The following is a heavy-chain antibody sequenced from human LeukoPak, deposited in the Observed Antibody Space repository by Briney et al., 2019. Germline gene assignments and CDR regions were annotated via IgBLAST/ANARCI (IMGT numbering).Heavy chain of an antibody. CDR1: GGSISSYY. CDR3: ARFFSRNRSGYYYRLWDWYFDL. Sequence: SETLSLTCTVSGGSISSYYWSWIRQPAGKGLEWIGRIYTSGSTNYNPSLESRVTISVDTSKNQFSLRLRSVTAADTAVYYCARFFSRNRSGYYYRLWDWYFDLWGRGTLVTVSS. V-gene: IGHV4-4*07. J-gene: IGHJ2*01. D-gene: IGHD3-22*01. CDR2: IYTSGST.